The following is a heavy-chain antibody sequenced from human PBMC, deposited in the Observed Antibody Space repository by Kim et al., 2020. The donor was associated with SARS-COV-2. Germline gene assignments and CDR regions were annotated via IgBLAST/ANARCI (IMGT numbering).Heavy chain of an antibody. CDR2: IVVGSGNT. CDR1: GFTFTSSA. D-gene: IGHD4-17*01. CDR3: AADRMTTVTKYDY. J-gene: IGHJ4*02. V-gene: IGHV1-58*01. Sequence: SVKVSCKASGFTFTSSAVQWVRQARGQRLEWIGWIVVGSGNTNYAQKFQERVTITRDMSTSTAYMELSSLRSEDTAVYYCAADRMTTVTKYDYWGQGTLVTVSS.